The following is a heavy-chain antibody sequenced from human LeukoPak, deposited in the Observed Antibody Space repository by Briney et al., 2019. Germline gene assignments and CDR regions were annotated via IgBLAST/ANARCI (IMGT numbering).Heavy chain of an antibody. Sequence: SETLSLTCAVSGGSIRSSSSYWGWIRQPPGKGLEWIGSIYYSGSTFYNPSLKSRVTMSVDTSKNQFSLKLSFVTAADTAVYYCARGVAAPGTGGLSWFDPWGQGTLVTVSS. CDR1: GGSIRSSSSY. D-gene: IGHD6-13*01. J-gene: IGHJ5*02. V-gene: IGHV4-39*07. CDR2: IYYSGST. CDR3: ARGVAAPGTGGLSWFDP.